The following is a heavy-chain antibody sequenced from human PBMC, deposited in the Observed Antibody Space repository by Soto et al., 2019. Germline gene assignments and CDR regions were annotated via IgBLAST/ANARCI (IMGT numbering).Heavy chain of an antibody. D-gene: IGHD1-1*01. Sequence: PSETLSLTCTVSGGCISSSSDYWGWIRQPPGKGLEWLAHIYHSGSTHYNPSLKSRITISVDTPKNQFTLKLSSVTAADTALYYCARVERGTATTVVDAFDIWGPGTMVTVSS. CDR1: GGCISSSSDY. CDR2: IYHSGST. CDR3: ARVERGTATTVVDAFDI. V-gene: IGHV4-39*01. J-gene: IGHJ3*02.